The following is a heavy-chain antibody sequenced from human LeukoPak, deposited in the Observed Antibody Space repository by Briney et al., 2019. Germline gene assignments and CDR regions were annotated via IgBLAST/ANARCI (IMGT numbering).Heavy chain of an antibody. D-gene: IGHD2-15*01. V-gene: IGHV4-39*01. J-gene: IGHJ4*02. CDR1: GGSISSSSYY. CDR2: INNSGIT. CDR3: ARQARYCSGGSCRAIDY. Sequence: TSETLSLTCTVSGGSISSSSYYWGWIRQPPGKGLEWIVSINNSGITYYNPSLMSRVTISVDTAKNQFSLKLSSVTAADTAVYYCARQARYCSGGSCRAIDYWGQGTLVTVSS.